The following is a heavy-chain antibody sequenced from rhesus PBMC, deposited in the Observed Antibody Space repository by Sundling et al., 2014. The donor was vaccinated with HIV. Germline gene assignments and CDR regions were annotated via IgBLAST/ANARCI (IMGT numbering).Heavy chain of an antibody. J-gene: IGHJ5-1*01. CDR1: GFTFGDYA. D-gene: IGHD3-3*01. CDR3: ARARGDTMFGLILTRPPFRXTWADEGPRDXRPPPSYQRTGLGPFPFRGPPSTRHLRRAQRPVRAVVRRF. Sequence: QVQLVQSGAEVKKPGASVKVSCKTSGFTFGDYAINWVRQAPGQGLEWMGVIVPPVHITTYAEKFQDRVTITADTSTSTAYMELSSLRSEDTAVYYCARARGDTMFGLILTRPPFRXTWADEGPRDXRPPPSYQRTGLGPFPFRGPPSTRHLRRAQRPVRAVVRRF. CDR2: IVPPVHIT. V-gene: IGHV1-198*02.